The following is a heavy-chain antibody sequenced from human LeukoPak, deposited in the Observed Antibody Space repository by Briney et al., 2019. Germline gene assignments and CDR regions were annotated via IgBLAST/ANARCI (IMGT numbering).Heavy chain of an antibody. V-gene: IGHV1-69*05. Sequence: SVKVSCKASGGTFSSYAISWVRQAPGQGLEWMGGIIPIFGTANYAQKFQGRVTITTDESTSTAYMELSSLRSEDTAVYYCAMGPLGGYCSGGSCYSNFDYWGQGTLVTVSS. CDR3: AMGPLGGYCSGGSCYSNFDY. J-gene: IGHJ4*02. D-gene: IGHD2-15*01. CDR2: IIPIFGTA. CDR1: GGTFSSYA.